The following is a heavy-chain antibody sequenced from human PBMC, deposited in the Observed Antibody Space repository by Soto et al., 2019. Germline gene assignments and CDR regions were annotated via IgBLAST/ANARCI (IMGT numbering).Heavy chain of an antibody. CDR2: MNPNNGNA. CDR1: GFTFITYD. Sequence: ASVKVSCKASGFTFITYDLSWVRRAAGQGLEWMGWMNPNNGNAGFAQKFRGRINMTRNTSISTAYLELSSLRSDDSAVYFCARRKGRSGPYYLDLWGQGTQVTVSS. CDR3: ARRKGRSGPYYLDL. V-gene: IGHV1-8*01. J-gene: IGHJ4*02.